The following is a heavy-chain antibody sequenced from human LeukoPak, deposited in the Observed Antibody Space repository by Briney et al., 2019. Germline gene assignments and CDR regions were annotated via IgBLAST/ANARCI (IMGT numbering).Heavy chain of an antibody. J-gene: IGHJ6*02. CDR2: ITYNGNT. V-gene: IGHV1-18*01. Sequence: ASVKVSCKASSYTFTSYGINWVRLAPGQGLEWMGWITYNGNTNYAQQLQDRVTMTTDTSTGTAYMELRSLRSDDTAVYYCASTIWSYYGMDVWGQGTTVTVSS. D-gene: IGHD5-24*01. CDR3: ASTIWSYYGMDV. CDR1: SYTFTSYG.